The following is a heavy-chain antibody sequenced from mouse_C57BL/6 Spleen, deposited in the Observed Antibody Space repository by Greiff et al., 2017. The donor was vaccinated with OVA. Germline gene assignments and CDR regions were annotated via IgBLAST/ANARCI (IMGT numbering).Heavy chain of an antibody. CDR3: ARVSIYLGNY. CDR1: GYSITSGYY. D-gene: IGHD2-1*01. Sequence: EVQLVESGPGLVKPSQSLSLTCSVTGYSITSGYYWNWIRQFPGNKLEWMGYISYDGSNNYNPSLKNRISITRDTSKNQFFLKLNSVTTEDTATYYCARVSIYLGNYWGQGTTLTVSS. V-gene: IGHV3-6*01. J-gene: IGHJ2*01. CDR2: ISYDGSN.